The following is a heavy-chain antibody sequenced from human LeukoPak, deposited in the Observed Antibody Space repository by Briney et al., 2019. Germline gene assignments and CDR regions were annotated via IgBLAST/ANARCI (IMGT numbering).Heavy chain of an antibody. CDR1: GGSFSGYY. D-gene: IGHD1-26*01. J-gene: IGHJ4*02. CDR3: VRDRELGY. CDR2: VYNGGST. Sequence: PSETLSLTCAVYGGSFSGYYWSWVRQPPGKGLEWIGYVYNGGSTNYNPSLKSRVTISVDTSKNQFSLKLSSVTASDTAVYYCVRDRELGYWGQGTLVTVSS. V-gene: IGHV4-59*01.